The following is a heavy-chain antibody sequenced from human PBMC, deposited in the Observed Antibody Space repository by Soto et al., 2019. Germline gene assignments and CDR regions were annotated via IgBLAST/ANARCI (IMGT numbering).Heavy chain of an antibody. D-gene: IGHD2-15*01. CDR1: GFTFSSYA. Sequence: QVQLVESGGGVVQPGRSLRLSCAASGFTFSSYAMHWVRQAPGKGLEWVAVISADGSTKYYADSVKGRFTISRDNSKNTLYLQMNGLRPEDTAMYYCAKVGGGWSYNWFDPWGQGTLVTVSS. V-gene: IGHV3-30-3*01. CDR3: AKVGGGWSYNWFDP. J-gene: IGHJ5*02. CDR2: ISADGSTK.